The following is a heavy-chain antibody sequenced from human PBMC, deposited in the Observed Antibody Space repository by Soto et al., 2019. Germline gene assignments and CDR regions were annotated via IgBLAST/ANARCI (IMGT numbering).Heavy chain of an antibody. V-gene: IGHV3-7*01. D-gene: IGHD2-21*01. CDR2: IKQDGSEK. J-gene: IGHJ6*03. CDR1: GFTFSSYW. Sequence: HPGGSLRLSCAASGFTFSSYWMSWVRQAPGKGLEWVANIKQDGSEKYYVDSVKGRFTISRDNAKNSLYLQMNSLRAEDTAVYYCARDATLFVVRDYYYMDVWGKGTTVTVSS. CDR3: ARDATLFVVRDYYYMDV.